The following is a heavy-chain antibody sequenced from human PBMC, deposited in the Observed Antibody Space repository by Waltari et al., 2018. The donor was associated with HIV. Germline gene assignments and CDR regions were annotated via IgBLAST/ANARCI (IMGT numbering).Heavy chain of an antibody. Sequence: EVQLVESGGGLVKPGGSLRLSCAASGFAFSKYEMHWVRQATGKGLEWVSGIGTAGDTYYPGSVKGRFTISRENAKNSLHLQMNSLRAGDTAVYYCVRICKLNCYYYYGMDVWGQGTTVTVSS. D-gene: IGHD1-1*01. J-gene: IGHJ6*02. CDR1: GFAFSKYE. V-gene: IGHV3-13*01. CDR3: VRICKLNCYYYYGMDV. CDR2: IGTAGDT.